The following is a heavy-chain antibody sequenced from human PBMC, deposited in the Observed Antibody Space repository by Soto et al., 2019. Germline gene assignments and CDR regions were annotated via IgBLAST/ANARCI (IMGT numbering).Heavy chain of an antibody. Sequence: SVKVSCKASGGTFSSYAISWVRQAPGQGLEWMGGIIPIFGTANYAQKFQGRVTITADESTSTAYMELSSLRSEDTAVYYCARDPGDYYDSSGSRFDYWGQGTLVTVSS. CDR3: ARDPGDYYDSSGSRFDY. J-gene: IGHJ4*02. V-gene: IGHV1-69*13. D-gene: IGHD3-22*01. CDR2: IIPIFGTA. CDR1: GGTFSSYA.